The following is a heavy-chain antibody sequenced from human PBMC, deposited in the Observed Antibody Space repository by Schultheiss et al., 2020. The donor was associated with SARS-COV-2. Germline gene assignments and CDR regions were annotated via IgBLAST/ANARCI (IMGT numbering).Heavy chain of an antibody. J-gene: IGHJ4*02. Sequence: SETLSLTCTVSGDSITSDGYYWSWIRQPPGKGLEWMGYIYHSGSIYYNPSLKSRVTISVDTSENQFSLRLNSVTAADTAVYYCTRQRPHYYYDGGNYYEPWGRGTLVTVSS. D-gene: IGHD3-22*01. CDR3: TRQRPHYYYDGGNYYEP. CDR1: GDSITSDGYY. CDR2: IYHSGSI. V-gene: IGHV4-30-2*03.